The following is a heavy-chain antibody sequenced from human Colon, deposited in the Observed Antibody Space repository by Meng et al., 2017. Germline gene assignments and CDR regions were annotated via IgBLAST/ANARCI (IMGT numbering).Heavy chain of an antibody. CDR2: ISFDGSNE. CDR1: GFTFSSYA. J-gene: IGHJ5*02. CDR3: ARDSGGNWFDL. D-gene: IGHD3-10*01. Sequence: QVQLVESGGGVVQPGGSLRLSCTASGFTFSSYAIHWVRQAPGKGLEWVALISFDGSNEYYADSVKGRFTISRDNSKNTLYMQINSLRAEDTAVYYCARDSGGNWFDLWGQGTLVTVSS. V-gene: IGHV3-30*03.